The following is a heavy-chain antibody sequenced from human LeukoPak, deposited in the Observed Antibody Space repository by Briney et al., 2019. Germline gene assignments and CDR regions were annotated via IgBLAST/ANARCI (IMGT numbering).Heavy chain of an antibody. Sequence: SETLSLTCTVSGGSISSYYWSWLRQPPGKGPEWIGYIYYSGSTNYNPSLKSRVTISVDTSKNQFSLKLSSVTAADTAVYYCARASYNPSTFDIWGQGTMVTVSS. CDR2: IYYSGST. CDR3: ARASYNPSTFDI. V-gene: IGHV4-59*01. CDR1: GGSISSYY. J-gene: IGHJ3*02. D-gene: IGHD5-24*01.